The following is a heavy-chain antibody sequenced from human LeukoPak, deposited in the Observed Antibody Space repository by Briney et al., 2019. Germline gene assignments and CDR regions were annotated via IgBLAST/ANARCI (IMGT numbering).Heavy chain of an antibody. J-gene: IGHJ4*02. V-gene: IGHV3-74*01. D-gene: IGHD2-2*01. Sequence: PGGSLTLSCAASGFTFSSYCMHWVRQAPGKGLVWVSRINSDGSITTYADSVRGRFTISRDNAKSTLYLQVNSLRAEDTAVYYCASSTQISKYADYWGQGALDTVSS. CDR2: INSDGSIT. CDR1: GFTFSSYC. CDR3: ASSTQISKYADY.